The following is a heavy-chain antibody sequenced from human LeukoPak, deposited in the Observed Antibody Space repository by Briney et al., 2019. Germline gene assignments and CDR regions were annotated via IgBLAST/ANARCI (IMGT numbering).Heavy chain of an antibody. D-gene: IGHD2-2*01. Sequence: ASVKVFCKASVYTFTNFYIHWVRQAPGQGLEWMGWMNPNSGDTSYAREFQGRVTMTRDTSLSTAYMELSRLRSDDTAVYFCARRPINCIITNCYVDYWGQGTLVTVSS. CDR1: VYTFTNFY. CDR3: ARRPINCIITNCYVDY. CDR2: MNPNSGDT. J-gene: IGHJ4*02. V-gene: IGHV1-2*02.